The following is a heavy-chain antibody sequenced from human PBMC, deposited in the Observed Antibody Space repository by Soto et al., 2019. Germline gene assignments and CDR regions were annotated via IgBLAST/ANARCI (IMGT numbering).Heavy chain of an antibody. V-gene: IGHV4-59*12. CDR1: GDSISSYY. CDR3: ARTMVRGVWNWFDP. D-gene: IGHD3-10*01. J-gene: IGHJ5*02. CDR2: IHYSGST. Sequence: SETLSLTCTVSGDSISSYYWSWIRQPPGKGLEWIGYIHYSGSTNYNPSLKSRVTISVDTSKNQFSLKLSSVTAADTAVYYCARTMVRGVWNWFDPWGQGTLVTVSS.